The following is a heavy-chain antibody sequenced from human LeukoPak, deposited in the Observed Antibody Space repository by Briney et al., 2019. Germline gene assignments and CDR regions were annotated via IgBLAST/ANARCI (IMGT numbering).Heavy chain of an antibody. CDR3: ARRRAATTYYYYYYMDV. CDR2: IYYSGST. CDR1: GGSFSGYY. J-gene: IGHJ6*03. Sequence: SETLSLTCAVYGGSFSGYYWSWIRQPPGKGLEWIGSIYYSGSTYYNPSLKSRVTISVDTSKNQFSLKLSSVTAADTAVYYCARRRAATTYYYYYYMDVWGKGTTVTVSS. D-gene: IGHD2-15*01. V-gene: IGHV4-34*01.